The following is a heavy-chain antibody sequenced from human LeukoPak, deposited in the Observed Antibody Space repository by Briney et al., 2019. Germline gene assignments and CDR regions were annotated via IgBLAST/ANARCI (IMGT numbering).Heavy chain of an antibody. D-gene: IGHD6-19*01. J-gene: IGHJ2*01. CDR3: ARDPSNTSGRYQYFDD. Sequence: GASVILSCKTSGYSFTHHGVSWVRQAPGQGLEWMGWISGFNGDTIYAQKLQGRITMTKDASAATAYMELRSLTSDDTAVYYCARDPSNTSGRYQYFDDWSRGTVVTVSS. CDR2: ISGFNGDT. V-gene: IGHV1-18*01. CDR1: GYSFTHHG.